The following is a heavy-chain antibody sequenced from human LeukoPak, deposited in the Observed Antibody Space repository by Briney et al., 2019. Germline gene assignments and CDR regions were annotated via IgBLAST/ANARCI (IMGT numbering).Heavy chain of an antibody. CDR2: TYYKSKWYN. J-gene: IGHJ4*02. Sequence: SQTLSLTFVISVDSVSSNSASWNWIRQSPSRGLEWLGRTYYKSKWYNDYAVSVKSRITITPDTSKKQFSLQLNSVTPEDTAVYYCARGMRAHSNFPYFDYWGQGSRVTVSS. D-gene: IGHD4-11*01. CDR1: VDSVSSNSAS. CDR3: ARGMRAHSNFPYFDY. V-gene: IGHV6-1*01.